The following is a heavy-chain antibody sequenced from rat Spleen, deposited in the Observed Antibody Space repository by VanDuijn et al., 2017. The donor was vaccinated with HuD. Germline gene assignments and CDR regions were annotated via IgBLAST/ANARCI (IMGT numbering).Heavy chain of an antibody. J-gene: IGHJ2*01. V-gene: IGHV2-45*01. D-gene: IGHD1-11*01. CDR3: AREGYTGDYFDY. Sequence: QVQLKESGPGLVQPSETLSLTCTVSGFSLTSYNVHWVRQPPGKGLEWMGVMWSGGSTDYNSALKSRLSISRDTSKNQVFLKMNSLQSEDTTTYYCAREGYTGDYFDYWGQGVMVTVSS. CDR2: MWSGGST. CDR1: GFSLTSYN.